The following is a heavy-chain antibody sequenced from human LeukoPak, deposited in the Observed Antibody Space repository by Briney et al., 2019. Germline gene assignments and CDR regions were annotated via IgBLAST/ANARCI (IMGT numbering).Heavy chain of an antibody. CDR2: INPNSGGT. D-gene: IGHD2-2*01. CDR3: ARGIVVVPAANDWFDP. CDR1: GYTFTGYY. Sequence: ASVKVSCKASGYTFTGYYMHWVRQAPGQGLEWMGWINPNSGGTNYAQKFQGRVTMTRDTSISTAYMELSRLRSDDTAVYYCARGIVVVPAANDWFDPWGQGTLVTVSS. V-gene: IGHV1-2*02. J-gene: IGHJ5*02.